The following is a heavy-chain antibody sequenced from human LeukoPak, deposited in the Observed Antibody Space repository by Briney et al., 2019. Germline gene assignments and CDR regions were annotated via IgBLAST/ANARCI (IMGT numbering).Heavy chain of an antibody. J-gene: IGHJ4*02. CDR1: GHTFTGYY. CDR3: ARDGRDPYYYDSSGYYYAAN. V-gene: IGHV1-2*02. Sequence: ASVKVFCKASGHTFTGYYMHWARQASGKGFEWMGCNNPNSGGTNYAQKLQGRVTMTTDTSTSTAYMELRSLRSDDTAVYYCARDGRDPYYYDSSGYYYAANWGQGTLVTVSS. CDR2: NNPNSGGT. D-gene: IGHD3-22*01.